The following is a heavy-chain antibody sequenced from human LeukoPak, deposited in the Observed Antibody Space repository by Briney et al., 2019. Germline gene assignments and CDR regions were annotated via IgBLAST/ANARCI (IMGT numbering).Heavy chain of an antibody. CDR3: ARIDVVVPAAISEGMDV. D-gene: IGHD2-2*02. Sequence: ASVKVSCKASGYTFISYGISWVRQAHGQGLECMGWTSAYNGNTNYAQKLQGRVTMTTDTSTSTAYMELRSLRSDDTAVYYCARIDVVVPAAISEGMDVWGKGTTVTVSS. V-gene: IGHV1-18*01. CDR1: GYTFISYG. J-gene: IGHJ6*04. CDR2: TSAYNGNT.